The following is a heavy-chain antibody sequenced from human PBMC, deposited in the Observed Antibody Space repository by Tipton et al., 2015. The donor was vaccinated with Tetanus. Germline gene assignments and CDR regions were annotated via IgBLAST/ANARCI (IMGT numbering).Heavy chain of an antibody. V-gene: IGHV3-33*01. CDR3: ARDRGYSVGWLQLFDS. CDR1: GCPFSSHG. D-gene: IGHD5-24*01. J-gene: IGHJ4*02. CDR2: IWNDGSNK. Sequence: SLRLSCAASGCPFSSHGMHWVRQAPGQGLEWVAVIWNDGSNKYYADSVKGRFTISRDNSKNTLYLVMNSLRAVDSAVYYCARDRGYSVGWLQLFDSWGQGALVTVSS.